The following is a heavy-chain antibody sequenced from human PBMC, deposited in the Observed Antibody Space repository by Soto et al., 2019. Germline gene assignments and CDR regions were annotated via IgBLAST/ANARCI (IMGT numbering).Heavy chain of an antibody. CDR1: GFNFKNYG. D-gene: IGHD2-2*01. CDR3: AKDMDLFIAVVPAATGSFDF. CDR2: ISGSGSET. Sequence: EVQLLESGGGVVQPGGSLRLSCATSGFNFKNYGMSWVRLAPGQGLEWVSAISGSGSETYYADSVKGRFTITRDNSKDTLFLQVNSLRAEDTAIYYCAKDMDLFIAVVPAATGSFDFWGQGTLVTVSS. V-gene: IGHV3-23*01. J-gene: IGHJ4*02.